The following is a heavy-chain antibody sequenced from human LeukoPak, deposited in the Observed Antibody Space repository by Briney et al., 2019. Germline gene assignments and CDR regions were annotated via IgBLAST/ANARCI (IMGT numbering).Heavy chain of an antibody. D-gene: IGHD2-2*01. V-gene: IGHV3-30*18. Sequence: PGGSLRLSCAASGFTFSSYGMHWVRQAPGKGLEWVAVISYDGSNKYYADSVKGRFTIYRDNSKNTLYLQMNSLRAEDTAVYYCAKGHNIVVVPAAIDYWGQGTLVTVSS. CDR1: GFTFSSYG. CDR3: AKGHNIVVVPAAIDY. CDR2: ISYDGSNK. J-gene: IGHJ4*02.